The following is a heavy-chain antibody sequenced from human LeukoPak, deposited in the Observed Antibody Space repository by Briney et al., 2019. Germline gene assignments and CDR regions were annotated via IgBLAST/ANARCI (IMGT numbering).Heavy chain of an antibody. CDR2: ISGSGGST. Sequence: GGSLRLSCAASGFTFSSYAMSWVRQAPGKGLEWVSAISGSGGSTYYADSVKGRFTISRDNSKNTLYLQMNSLRAEVTAVYYCAKVIYDFWSGYSIYYFDYWGQGTLVTVSS. CDR3: AKVIYDFWSGYSIYYFDY. D-gene: IGHD3-3*01. J-gene: IGHJ4*02. V-gene: IGHV3-23*01. CDR1: GFTFSSYA.